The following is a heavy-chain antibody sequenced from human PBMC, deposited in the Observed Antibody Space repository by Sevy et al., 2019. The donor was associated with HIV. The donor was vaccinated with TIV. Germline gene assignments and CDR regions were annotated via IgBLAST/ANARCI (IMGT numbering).Heavy chain of an antibody. CDR2: LIGGGRRT. CDR3: AKRRVQSGLSGGGANYGMDV. V-gene: IGHV3-23*01. D-gene: IGHD1-1*01. CDR1: GFPFSSYA. Sequence: GGCLRLSCAASGFPFSSYAMSWVRQAPGRGLEWVSTLIGGGRRTYYTDSVTGRFIISRDNSRNTLCLQMNSLRAEDTAIYYCAKRRVQSGLSGGGANYGMDVCGLGTTVTVSS. J-gene: IGHJ6*02.